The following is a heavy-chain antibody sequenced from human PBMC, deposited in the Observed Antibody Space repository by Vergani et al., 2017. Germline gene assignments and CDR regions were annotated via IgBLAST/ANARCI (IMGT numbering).Heavy chain of an antibody. CDR1: GFSLNTRGVS. V-gene: IGHV2-5*04. Sequence: QITLKESGPTLVKPTQTLTLTCTFSGFSLNTRGVSVAWIRQPPGKALDWLALIYWNDDQHYSPSLNNRVTITKDTSKNQVVLTMTNMDYVDTGTYYCVYRKTKCGTTGCFYPFYYYYYMVVWGKGTTVTVSS. CDR3: VYRKTKCGTTGCFYPFYYYYYMVV. CDR2: IYWNDDQ. J-gene: IGHJ6*03. D-gene: IGHD1-7*01.